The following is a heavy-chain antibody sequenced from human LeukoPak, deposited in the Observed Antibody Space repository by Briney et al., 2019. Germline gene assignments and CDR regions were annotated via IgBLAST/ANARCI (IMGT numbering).Heavy chain of an antibody. CDR2: ISYDGSNK. D-gene: IGHD1-26*01. J-gene: IGHJ4*02. CDR1: GFTFSSYD. CDR3: AKAYSGSSYYFDY. V-gene: IGHV3-30*18. Sequence: PGGSLRLSCAASGFTFSSYDMHWVRQAPGKGLEWVAVISYDGSNKYYADSVKGRFTISRDNSKNTLYLQMNSLRAEDTAVYYCAKAYSGSSYYFDYWGQGTLVTVSS.